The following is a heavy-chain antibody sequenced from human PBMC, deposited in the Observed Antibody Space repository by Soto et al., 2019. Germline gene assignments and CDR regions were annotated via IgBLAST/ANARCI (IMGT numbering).Heavy chain of an antibody. CDR3: ARHHGPTTSENWFDP. CDR2: ISTYSGDT. Sequence: ASVKVSCKASGYTFFTYDISWVRQSPGQGLEWMGWISTYSGDTKYAQKFQGRVTMTTDTSTTTAYLELRSLRSDDTAVYYCARHHGPTTSENWFDPWGQGTLVTVSS. D-gene: IGHD5-12*01. CDR1: GYTFFTYD. J-gene: IGHJ5*02. V-gene: IGHV1-18*01.